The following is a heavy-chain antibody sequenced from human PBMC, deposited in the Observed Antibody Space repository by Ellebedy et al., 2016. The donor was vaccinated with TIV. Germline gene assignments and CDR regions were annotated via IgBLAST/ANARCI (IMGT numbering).Heavy chain of an antibody. D-gene: IGHD1-26*01. J-gene: IGHJ4*02. Sequence: SETLSLTXAVSGDSISSSNWWSWVRQTPGKGLEWIGEIFHSGSTNYSPSLKSRVTMSIDKSKTQFSLELTSVTAADTAVYYCARELSGNFFDFWGQGTLVTVSS. CDR2: IFHSGST. V-gene: IGHV4-4*02. CDR3: ARELSGNFFDF. CDR1: GDSISSSNW.